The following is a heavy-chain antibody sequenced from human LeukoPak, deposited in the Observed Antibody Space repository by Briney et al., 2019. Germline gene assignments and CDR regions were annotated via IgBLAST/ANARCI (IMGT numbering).Heavy chain of an antibody. CDR3: ARVVMGAKDAFDI. CDR2: MNPNSGNT. V-gene: IGHV1-8*03. CDR1: GYTFTSYD. Sequence: SVKVSCKASGYTFTSYDINWVRQATGQGLEWTGWMNPNSGNTGYAQKFQGRVTITRNTSISTAYMELSSLRSEDTAVYYCARVVMGAKDAFDIWGQGTMVTVSS. J-gene: IGHJ3*02. D-gene: IGHD1-26*01.